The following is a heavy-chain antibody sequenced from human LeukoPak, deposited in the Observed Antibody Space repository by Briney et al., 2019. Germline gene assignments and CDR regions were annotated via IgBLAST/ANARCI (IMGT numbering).Heavy chain of an antibody. CDR2: MYPSGST. V-gene: IGHV4-39*01. J-gene: IGHJ4*02. D-gene: IGHD6-19*01. Sequence: PSETLSLTCTVSGGAISSSSYYWGWIRQPPGKGLEWIGSMYPSGSTYYNPSLKSRVTISVDTSKNQFSLKLNSVTAADTAVYYCARHGRYLSWLDFFGYWGQGTLVTVSS. CDR3: ARHGRYLSWLDFFGY. CDR1: GGAISSSSYY.